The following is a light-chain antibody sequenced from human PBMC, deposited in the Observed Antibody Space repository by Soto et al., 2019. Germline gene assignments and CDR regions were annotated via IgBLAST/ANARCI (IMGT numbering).Light chain of an antibody. CDR1: QSLLHSNGYNY. CDR3: QQYGSSPPGVT. Sequence: DIVMTQSPLSLPVTPGEPASISCRSSQSLLHSNGYNYLDWYLQKPGQSPQLLIYLGSNRASGVPDRFSGSGSGTDFTLTISRLEPEDFAVYYCQQYGSSPPGVTFGPGTKVDIK. J-gene: IGKJ3*01. CDR2: LGS. V-gene: IGKV2-28*01.